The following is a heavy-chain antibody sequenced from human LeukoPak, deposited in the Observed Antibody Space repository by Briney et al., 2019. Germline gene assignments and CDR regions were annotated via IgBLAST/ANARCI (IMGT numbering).Heavy chain of an antibody. J-gene: IGHJ4*02. CDR2: ISGNGSST. V-gene: IGHV3-23*01. Sequence: PGGSLRLSCAASGFTFSSYAMSWVRQPPGKGLEWVSVISGNGSSTNYADSVKGRFTISRDNSKNTLYLQMNSLRAEDTAVYYCAKDPLPSAVTTRTEPDYWGQGTLVTVSS. CDR1: GFTFSSYA. D-gene: IGHD4-17*01. CDR3: AKDPLPSAVTTRTEPDY.